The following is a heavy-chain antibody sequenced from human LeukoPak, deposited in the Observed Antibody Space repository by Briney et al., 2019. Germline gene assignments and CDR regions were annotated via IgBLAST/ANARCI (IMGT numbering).Heavy chain of an antibody. Sequence: ASVKVSCKASGYTFTSYDINWVRQATGQGLEWMGWMNPNSGNTGYAQKFQGRVTMTRNTSISTAYMELRSLTSDDTAVYYCARDPELRLFDYWGQGTLVTVSS. CDR1: GYTFTSYD. D-gene: IGHD1-26*01. J-gene: IGHJ4*02. CDR3: ARDPELRLFDY. V-gene: IGHV1-8*01. CDR2: MNPNSGNT.